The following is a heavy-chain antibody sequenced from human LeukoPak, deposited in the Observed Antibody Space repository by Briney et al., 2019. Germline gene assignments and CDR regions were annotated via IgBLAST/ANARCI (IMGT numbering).Heavy chain of an antibody. CDR1: GGSISSYY. D-gene: IGHD3-3*01. CDR3: ARGVGFLDYFDY. Sequence: SETLSLTCTVSGGSISSYYWSWIRQPPGKGLEWIGYIYYIGSTNYNPSLKSRVTISVDTSKNQFSLKLSSVTAADTAVYYCARGVGFLDYFDYWGQGTLVTVSS. CDR2: IYYIGST. J-gene: IGHJ4*02. V-gene: IGHV4-59*12.